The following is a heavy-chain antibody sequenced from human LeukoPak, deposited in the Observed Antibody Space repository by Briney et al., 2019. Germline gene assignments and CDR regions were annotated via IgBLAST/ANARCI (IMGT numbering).Heavy chain of an antibody. V-gene: IGHV4-31*03. J-gene: IGHJ5*02. CDR1: GGSISSGGYY. D-gene: IGHD3-3*01. CDR2: IYYSGST. CDR3: ARGILGYYDFWSGSNWFDP. Sequence: SETLSLTCTVSGGSISSGGYYWSWIRQHPGKGLEWIGCIYYSGSTYYNPSLKSRVTISVDTSKNQFSLKLSSVTAADTAVYYCARGILGYYDFWSGSNWFDPWGQGTLVTVSS.